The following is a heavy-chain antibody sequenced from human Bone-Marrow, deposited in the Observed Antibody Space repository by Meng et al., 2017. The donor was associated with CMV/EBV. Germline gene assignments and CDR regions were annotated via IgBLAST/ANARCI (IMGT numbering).Heavy chain of an antibody. CDR3: ARARYCSGGSCDYAFDI. D-gene: IGHD2-15*01. CDR2: IGTAGDT. CDR1: GFTFSSYD. J-gene: IGHJ3*02. Sequence: GGSLRLSCAASGFTFSSYDMHWVRQATGKGLEWVSAIGTAGDTYYPGSVKGRFTISRENAKNSLYLQMNSLRAGGTAVYYCARARYCSGGSCDYAFDIWGQGTMVTVSS. V-gene: IGHV3-13*01.